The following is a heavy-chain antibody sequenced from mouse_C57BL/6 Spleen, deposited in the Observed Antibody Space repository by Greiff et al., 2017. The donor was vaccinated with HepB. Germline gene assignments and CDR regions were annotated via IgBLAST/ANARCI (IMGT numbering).Heavy chain of an antibody. CDR3: ARWDYAWFAY. D-gene: IGHD2-4*01. CDR2: IYPGDGDT. Sequence: VKLMESGAELVKPGASVKISCKASGYAFSSYWMNWVKQRPGKGLEWIGQIYPGDGDTNYNGKFKGKATLTADKSSSTAYMQLSSLTSEDSAVYFCARWDYAWFAYWGQGTLVTVSA. V-gene: IGHV1-80*01. J-gene: IGHJ3*01. CDR1: GYAFSSYW.